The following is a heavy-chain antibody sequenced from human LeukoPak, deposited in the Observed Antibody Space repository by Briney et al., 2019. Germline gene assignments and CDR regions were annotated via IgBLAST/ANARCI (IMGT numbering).Heavy chain of an antibody. V-gene: IGHV3-53*01. D-gene: IGHD6-6*01. CDR3: ARVGLSSSSSYYYYYYMDV. CDR1: GFTVSSNY. CDR2: IYSGGST. Sequence: GGSLRLSCAASGFTVSSNYMSWVRQAPGKGLEWVSIIYSGGSTFYADSVKGRFTISRDNSKNTLYLQMNSLRAEDTAVYYCARVGLSSSSSYYYYYYMDVWGKGTTVTVSS. J-gene: IGHJ6*03.